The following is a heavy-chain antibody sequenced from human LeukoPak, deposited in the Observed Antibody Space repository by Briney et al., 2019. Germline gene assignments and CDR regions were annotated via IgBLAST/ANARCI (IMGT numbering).Heavy chain of an antibody. D-gene: IGHD4-17*01. CDR2: IWYDGSNK. V-gene: IGHV3-33*06. Sequence: GRSLRLSCAASGFTFSSYGMHWVRQAPGKGLEWVAVIWYDGSNKYYADSVKGRFTISRDNSKNTLYLQMNSLRVDDTAVYYCAKDLFGGDYGSLFDYWGQGTLVTVSS. CDR3: AKDLFGGDYGSLFDY. CDR1: GFTFSSYG. J-gene: IGHJ4*02.